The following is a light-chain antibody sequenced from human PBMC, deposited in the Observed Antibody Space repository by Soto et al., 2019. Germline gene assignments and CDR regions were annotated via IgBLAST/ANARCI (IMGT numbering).Light chain of an antibody. CDR3: QQYGSSPNT. CDR2: GAS. J-gene: IGKJ2*01. Sequence: EIVLTQSPGTLSLSPGERATLSCRASQSISNNYLAWYQQKPGQASRLLIYGASTRATGIPDRFSGSGSGTDFTLTISRLEPEDFAVYYCQQYGSSPNTFGQGAKLEIK. V-gene: IGKV3-20*01. CDR1: QSISNNY.